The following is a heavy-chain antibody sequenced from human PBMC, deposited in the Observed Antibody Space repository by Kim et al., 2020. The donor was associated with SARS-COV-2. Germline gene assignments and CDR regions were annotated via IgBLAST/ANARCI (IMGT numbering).Heavy chain of an antibody. CDR2: ISSSSSYI. CDR1: GFTFSSYS. V-gene: IGHV3-21*04. J-gene: IGHJ3*02. CDR3: ARDSRIARVVI. D-gene: IGHD3-16*02. Sequence: GGSLRLSCAASGFTFSSYSMNWVRQAPGKGLEWVSSISSSSSYIYYADSVKGRFTISRDNAKNSLYLQMNSLRAEDTAVYYCARDSRIARVVIWGQGTMVTVSS.